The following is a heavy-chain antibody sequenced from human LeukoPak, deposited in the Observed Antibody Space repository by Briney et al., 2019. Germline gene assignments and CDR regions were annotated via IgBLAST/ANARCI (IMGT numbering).Heavy chain of an antibody. Sequence: SETLSLTCTVSGGSISSYYWSWIRQPAGKGLEWIGRIYTSGSTNYNPSLKSRVTISADTSKNQFSLKLSSVTAADTAVYYCARESVRSRSLKVVPAAVFDYWGQGTLVTVSS. CDR2: IYTSGST. D-gene: IGHD2-2*01. V-gene: IGHV4-4*07. CDR1: GGSISSYY. CDR3: ARESVRSRSLKVVPAAVFDY. J-gene: IGHJ4*02.